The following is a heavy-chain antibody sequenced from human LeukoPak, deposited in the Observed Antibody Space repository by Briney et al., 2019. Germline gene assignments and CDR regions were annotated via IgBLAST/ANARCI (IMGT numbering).Heavy chain of an antibody. CDR3: ARGDQELAVDY. CDR1: GFTFSSYS. CDR2: ISSSSSYI. Sequence: GGSLRLSCAASGFTFSSYSMNWVRQAPGKGLEWVSSISSSSSYIYYADSVKGRFTISRDNAKNSLYLQMNSLRAEDTAVYYCARGDQELAVDYWGQGTLVTVSS. V-gene: IGHV3-21*01. J-gene: IGHJ4*02. D-gene: IGHD6-13*01.